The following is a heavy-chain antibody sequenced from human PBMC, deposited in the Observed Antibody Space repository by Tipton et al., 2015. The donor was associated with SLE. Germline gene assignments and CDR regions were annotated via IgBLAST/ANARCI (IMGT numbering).Heavy chain of an antibody. D-gene: IGHD6-19*01. J-gene: IGHJ4*02. CDR1: GFTFDDYA. CDR3: ARDRGSGWFDFDY. CDR2: ISWHSGGST. Sequence: SLRLSCAASGFTFDDYAMHWVRQVPGKGLEWVSLISWHSGGSTYYADSVKGRFTISRDNSKNTLYLQMNSLRAEDTAVYYCARDRGSGWFDFDYWGQGTLVTVSS. V-gene: IGHV3-43D*04.